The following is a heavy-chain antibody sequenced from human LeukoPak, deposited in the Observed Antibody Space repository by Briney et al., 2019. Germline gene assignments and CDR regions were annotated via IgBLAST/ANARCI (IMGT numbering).Heavy chain of an antibody. CDR3: AKGGYCSSTSCPNDY. V-gene: IGHV3-23*01. CDR2: ISGSGGST. D-gene: IGHD2-2*01. J-gene: IGHJ4*02. Sequence: GGSLRLSCAASGFTFSSYAMSWVRQAPGKGLEWVSTISGSGGSTHYADSVKGRFTISRDNSKNTLYPQMNSLRAEDTAVYYCAKGGYCSSTSCPNDYWGQGTLVTVSS. CDR1: GFTFSSYA.